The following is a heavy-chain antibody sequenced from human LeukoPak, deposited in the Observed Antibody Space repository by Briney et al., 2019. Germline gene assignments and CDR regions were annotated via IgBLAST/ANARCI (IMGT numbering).Heavy chain of an antibody. CDR1: GFTFSSYA. D-gene: IGHD3-22*01. CDR3: ARAGYYDSSGVTDAFDI. V-gene: IGHV3-64*01. J-gene: IGHJ3*02. Sequence: PGGSLRLSCAASGFTFSSYAMRWVRQAPGKGLEYVSAICSNGGSTYYANSVKGRFTISRDNSKNTLYLQMGSLRAEDMAVYYCARAGYYDSSGVTDAFDIWGQGTMVTVSS. CDR2: ICSNGGST.